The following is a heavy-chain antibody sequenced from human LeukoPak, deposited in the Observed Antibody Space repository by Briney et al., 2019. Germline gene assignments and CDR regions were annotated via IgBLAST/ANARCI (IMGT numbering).Heavy chain of an antibody. CDR3: ARRIAAAGLDY. Sequence: GGSLRLSCAASGFTFSSYAMHWVRQAPGKGLEWVAVISYDGSNKYYADSVKGRFTISRDNSKNTLYLQMGSLRAEDMAVYYCARRIAAAGLDYWGQGTLVTVSS. V-gene: IGHV3-30*14. J-gene: IGHJ4*02. D-gene: IGHD6-13*01. CDR1: GFTFSSYA. CDR2: ISYDGSNK.